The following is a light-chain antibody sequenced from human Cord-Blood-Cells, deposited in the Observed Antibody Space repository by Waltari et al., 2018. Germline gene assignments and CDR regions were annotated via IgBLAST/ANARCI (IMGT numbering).Light chain of an antibody. V-gene: IGKV1-5*03. CDR1: QSISSW. Sequence: DIQMTQSPSTLSASVGNRVTITCRASQSISSWLDWYQQKPGKAPKLLIYKASSLESGFPSRFSGSGSGTEFTLTISSLQPDDFATYYCKQYNSYSFGQGTKVEIK. J-gene: IGKJ1*01. CDR2: KAS. CDR3: KQYNSYS.